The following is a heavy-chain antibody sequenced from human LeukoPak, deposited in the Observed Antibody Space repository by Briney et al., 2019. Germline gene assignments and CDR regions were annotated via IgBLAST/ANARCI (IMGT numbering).Heavy chain of an antibody. J-gene: IGHJ5*02. V-gene: IGHV4-59*08. Sequence: SETLSLTCTVSGGSISNYYWSWIRQPSGKGLEWIGYIYYSGSTNYNPSLKSRVTISVDTSKNQFSLKLSSVTAADTAVYYCARHTAEKYNWFDRWGQGTLVTVSS. CDR2: IYYSGST. D-gene: IGHD5-24*01. CDR1: GGSISNYY. CDR3: ARHTAEKYNWFDR.